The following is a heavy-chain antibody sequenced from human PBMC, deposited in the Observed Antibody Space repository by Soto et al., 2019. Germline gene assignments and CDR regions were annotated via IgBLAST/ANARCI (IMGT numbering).Heavy chain of an antibody. J-gene: IGHJ4*02. CDR2: IRSKGKGYAT. CDR1: GFTFSDSA. Sequence: GGSLRLSCAASGFTFSDSAIHWVRQASGKGLEWVGRIRSKGKGYATTYAASVRGRFTISRDDSKNTAYLQMNSLKTDDTAVYYCTRWEPSGPQFDYWGQGILVTVSS. V-gene: IGHV3-73*01. CDR3: TRWEPSGPQFDY. D-gene: IGHD6-19*01.